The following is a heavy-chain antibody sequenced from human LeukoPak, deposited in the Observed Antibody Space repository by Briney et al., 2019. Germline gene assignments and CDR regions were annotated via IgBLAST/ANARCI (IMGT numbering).Heavy chain of an antibody. CDR3: ARQGFSGNYQGDACDI. Sequence: GESLKISCKGSGYRFTTYWIGWVRQMPGKGLEWMGIIYPTDSDTIYSPSFQGHVTISADRSLNTAYLQWSSLKASDPAMYYCARQGFSGNYQGDACDIWGQGTMVTVYS. V-gene: IGHV5-51*01. J-gene: IGHJ3*02. D-gene: IGHD1-26*01. CDR2: IYPTDSDT. CDR1: GYRFTTYW.